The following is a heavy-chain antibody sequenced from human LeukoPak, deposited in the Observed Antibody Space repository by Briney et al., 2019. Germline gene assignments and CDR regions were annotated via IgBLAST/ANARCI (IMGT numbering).Heavy chain of an antibody. Sequence: SETLSLTCAVYGGXFSGYYWSWIRQPPGKGLEWIGEINHSGSINYNPSLKSRVTISVDTSKNQFSLKLSSVTAADTAVYYCARGQNDYGNYEGFDPWGQGTLVTVSS. D-gene: IGHD4-11*01. CDR2: INHSGSI. V-gene: IGHV4-34*01. CDR1: GGXFSGYY. J-gene: IGHJ5*02. CDR3: ARGQNDYGNYEGFDP.